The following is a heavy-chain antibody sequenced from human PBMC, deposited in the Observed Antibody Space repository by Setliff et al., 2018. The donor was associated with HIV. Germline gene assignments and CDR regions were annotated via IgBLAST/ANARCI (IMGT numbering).Heavy chain of an antibody. CDR1: GGFISSGGYS. V-gene: IGHV4-30-2*01. D-gene: IGHD4-17*01. J-gene: IGHJ1*01. CDR2: IFHSGRI. Sequence: SETLSLTCAVSGGFISSGGYSWTWIRQPPGKGLEWIAYIFHSGRIYYNPTLKSRVTMSVDRSKNHLSLNVTSVTAADTAVYYCARGVPDYGDYAEYFHPWGQGTPVTSPQ. CDR3: ARGVPDYGDYAEYFHP.